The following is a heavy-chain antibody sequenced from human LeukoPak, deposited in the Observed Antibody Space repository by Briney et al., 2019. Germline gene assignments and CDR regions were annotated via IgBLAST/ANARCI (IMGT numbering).Heavy chain of an antibody. CDR3: ARLGPYSSSWYAYWYFDL. D-gene: IGHD6-13*01. CDR1: GGSISSYY. J-gene: IGHJ2*01. Sequence: SETLSLTCTASGGSISSYYWSWIRQPPGKGLEWIGYIYYSGSTNYNPSLKSRVTISVDTSKNQSSLKQSTVTAADTAVYYCARLGPYSSSWYAYWYFDLWGSGTLVTVSS. V-gene: IGHV4-59*08. CDR2: IYYSGST.